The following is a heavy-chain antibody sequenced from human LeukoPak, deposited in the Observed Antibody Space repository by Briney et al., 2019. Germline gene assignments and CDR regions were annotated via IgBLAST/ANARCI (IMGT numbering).Heavy chain of an antibody. V-gene: IGHV5-51*01. CDR3: ARRRDLYSGSYYPFDY. J-gene: IGHJ4*02. CDR1: GYSFTNYW. CDR2: IYPGDSDA. Sequence: GESLKISCKGSGYSFTNYWIGCVRQMPGKGLKWMGIIYPGDSDARYSPSFQGQVTISADKSISTAYLQWSSLKASDTAMYYCARRRDLYSGSYYPFDYWGQGTLVTVSS. D-gene: IGHD1-26*01.